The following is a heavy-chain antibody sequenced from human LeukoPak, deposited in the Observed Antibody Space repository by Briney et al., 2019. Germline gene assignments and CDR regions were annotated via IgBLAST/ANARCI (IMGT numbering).Heavy chain of an antibody. CDR2: INPNSGDT. CDR1: GYTFTSYD. V-gene: IGHV1-2*06. Sequence: ASVKVSCKASGYTFTSYDINWVRQATGQGLEWMGRINPNSGDTNYAQKFQGRVTMTRDTSISTAYMELSRLRSDDTAVYFCARAHYRMIEDYWGQGTLVSVSS. CDR3: ARAHYRMIEDY. J-gene: IGHJ4*02. D-gene: IGHD3-22*01.